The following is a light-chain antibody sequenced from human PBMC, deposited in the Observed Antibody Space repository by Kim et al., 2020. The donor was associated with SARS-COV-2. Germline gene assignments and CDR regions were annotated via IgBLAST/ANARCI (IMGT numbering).Light chain of an antibody. V-gene: IGKV1-17*01. J-gene: IGKJ4*02. CDR3: LQHNSYPLT. CDR1: QGVGNE. CDR2: AAS. Sequence: ASVGDRGTINCRPVQGVGNELGCDQQRAGKAPKRLIFAASSLRSGVPSRFSGSGSGTEFTLTIRGLQPEEFATYYCLQHNSYPLTFGGGTKVDIK.